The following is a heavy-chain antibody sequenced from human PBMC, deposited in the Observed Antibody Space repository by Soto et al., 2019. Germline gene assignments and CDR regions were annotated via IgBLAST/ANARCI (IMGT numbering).Heavy chain of an antibody. CDR1: GYSFTSYW. D-gene: IGHD5-18*01. V-gene: IGHV5-10-1*01. CDR3: ARGLDTAMVSSDY. J-gene: IGHJ4*02. CDR2: IEPSDSYT. Sequence: PGESLKISCKGSGYSFTSYWIRWVRQLPAKALEWMGRIEPSDSYTNYSPSFQGHVTISADKSISTAYLQWSSLKASDTAMYYCARGLDTAMVSSDYWGQGTLVTVSS.